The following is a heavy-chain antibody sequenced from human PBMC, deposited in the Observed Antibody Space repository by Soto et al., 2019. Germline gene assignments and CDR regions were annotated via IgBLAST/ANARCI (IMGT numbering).Heavy chain of an antibody. CDR1: GFTFSSYG. CDR2: IWYDGSNK. CDR3: ARDLGWDSSFGY. J-gene: IGHJ4*02. D-gene: IGHD3-22*01. V-gene: IGHV3-33*01. Sequence: QVQLVESGGGVVQPGRSLRLSCAASGFTFSSYGMHWVRQAPGKGLEWVAVIWYDGSNKYYADSVKGRFTISRDNSKNTLYLQMNSLRAEDTALYYSARDLGWDSSFGYWGQGTLVTSSS.